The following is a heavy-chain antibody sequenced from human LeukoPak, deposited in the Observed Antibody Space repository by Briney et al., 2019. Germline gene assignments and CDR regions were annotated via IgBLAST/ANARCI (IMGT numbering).Heavy chain of an antibody. J-gene: IGHJ4*02. CDR1: GGSISSSNW. CDR2: IYHSGST. CDR3: ARLPFNSGYEYFDY. Sequence: SGPLSLTCAVSGGSISSSNWWSWVRQPPGKGLEWIGEIYHSGSTNYNPSLKSRVTISVDKSKNPFSLELSSVTAADTAVYSCARLPFNSGYEYFDYWGQGTLVTVSS. D-gene: IGHD5-12*01. V-gene: IGHV4-4*02.